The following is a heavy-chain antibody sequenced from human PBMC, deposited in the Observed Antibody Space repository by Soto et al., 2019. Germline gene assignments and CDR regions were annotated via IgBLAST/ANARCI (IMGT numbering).Heavy chain of an antibody. CDR2: IYYDGNNK. J-gene: IGHJ4*02. D-gene: IGHD7-27*01. Sequence: PGGSRRLSVAASGFVFRSSAMHGGGQGPGEGMGCVNAIYYDGNNKYSADSEKARSTNSRDNSKNILYLQMNSLRDEETAVYYRARAWGDGNALGYFDYWGQGTLVTVSS. V-gene: IGHV3-30-3*01. CDR3: ARAWGDGNALGYFDY. CDR1: GFVFRSSA.